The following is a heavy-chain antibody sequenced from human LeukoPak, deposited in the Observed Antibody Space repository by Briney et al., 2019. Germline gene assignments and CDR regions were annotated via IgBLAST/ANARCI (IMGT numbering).Heavy chain of an antibody. D-gene: IGHD4-11*01. Sequence: GGSLRLSCAASGFTFSDYYMSWIRQAPGKELEWVSYISSSSSYTNYADSVKGRFTISRDNAKNSLYLQMNSLRAEDTAVYYCARAPHYSNYGPYYYGMDVWGQGTTVTVSS. CDR3: ARAPHYSNYGPYYYGMDV. V-gene: IGHV3-11*06. J-gene: IGHJ6*02. CDR2: ISSSSSYT. CDR1: GFTFSDYY.